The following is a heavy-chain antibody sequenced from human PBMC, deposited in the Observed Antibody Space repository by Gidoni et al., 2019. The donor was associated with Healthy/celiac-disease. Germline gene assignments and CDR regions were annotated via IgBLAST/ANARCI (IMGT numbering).Heavy chain of an antibody. V-gene: IGHV1-69*01. CDR2: IIPIFGTA. J-gene: IGHJ4*02. D-gene: IGHD5-12*01. Sequence: QVQLVQSGAEVKKPGSSVKVSCKASGGTFSSYAISWVRQAPGQGLEWMGGIIPIFGTANYAQKFQGRVTITADESTSTAYMELSSLRSEDTAVYYCARAPLGPEMAPHYYFDYWGQGTLVTVSS. CDR1: GGTFSSYA. CDR3: ARAPLGPEMAPHYYFDY.